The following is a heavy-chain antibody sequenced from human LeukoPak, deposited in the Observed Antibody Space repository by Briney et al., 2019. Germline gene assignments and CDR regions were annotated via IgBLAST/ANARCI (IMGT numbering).Heavy chain of an antibody. D-gene: IGHD3-10*01. CDR1: GGSISSYY. Sequence: SETLSLTCTVSGGSISSYYWSWIRQPPGKGLEWIGYIYYSGSTNYNPSLKSRVTISVDTSKNQFSLKLSSVTAADTAVYYCARQRDITMVRGVPYYFDYWGQGTLVTVSS. CDR3: ARQRDITMVRGVPYYFDY. CDR2: IYYSGST. V-gene: IGHV4-59*08. J-gene: IGHJ4*02.